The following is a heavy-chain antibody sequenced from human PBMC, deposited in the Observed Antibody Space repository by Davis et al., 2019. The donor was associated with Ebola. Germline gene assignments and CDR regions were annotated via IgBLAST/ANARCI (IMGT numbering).Heavy chain of an antibody. CDR2: IYRDGRT. Sequence: MPSETLSLTCTVSGYSISTAYYWAWIRQPPGQGLEWIGSIYRDGRTYYNPSLKSRVAISVDTSKNQFSLKLSSMTAADTAVYYCAREIAAAVDYWGQGTLVTVSS. V-gene: IGHV4-38-2*02. CDR3: AREIAAAVDY. J-gene: IGHJ4*02. D-gene: IGHD6-13*01. CDR1: GYSISTAYY.